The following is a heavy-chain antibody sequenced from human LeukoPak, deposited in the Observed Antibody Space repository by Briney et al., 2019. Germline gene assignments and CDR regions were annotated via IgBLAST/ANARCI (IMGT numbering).Heavy chain of an antibody. CDR1: GFTFSDYW. CDR2: IKHDGSDK. Sequence: GGSLRLSCAASGFTFSDYWMSWVRQAPGKGLEWVANIKHDGSDKYYPDSVKGRFTLSRDNAKNSLYLQMNSLRAEDTAVYYCAKGRSGSYYDDAFDIWGQGTMVTVSS. CDR3: AKGRSGSYYDDAFDI. V-gene: IGHV3-7*03. J-gene: IGHJ3*02. D-gene: IGHD1-26*01.